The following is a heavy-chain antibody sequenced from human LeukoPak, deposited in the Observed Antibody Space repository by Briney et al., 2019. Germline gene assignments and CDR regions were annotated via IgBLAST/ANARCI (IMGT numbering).Heavy chain of an antibody. V-gene: IGHV3-23*01. J-gene: IGHJ4*02. Sequence: GGSLRLSCAASGFTFSSYAMSWVRQAPGKGLEWVSAISGSGGSTYYADSVKGRFTISRDNSKNTLCLQMNSLRAEDTAVYYCAKVGLPYYYDSSGYYDYWGQGTLVTVSS. CDR3: AKVGLPYYYDSSGYYDY. CDR2: ISGSGGST. D-gene: IGHD3-22*01. CDR1: GFTFSSYA.